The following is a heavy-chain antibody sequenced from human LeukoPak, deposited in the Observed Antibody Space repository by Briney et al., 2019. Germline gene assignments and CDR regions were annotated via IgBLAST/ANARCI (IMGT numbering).Heavy chain of an antibody. V-gene: IGHV4-61*02. CDR1: GGSISSGSYY. J-gene: IGHJ6*03. CDR3: ARDRYTPRSGDYYYYMDV. D-gene: IGHD3-16*02. Sequence: PSETLSLTCTVSGGSISSGSYYWSWIRQPAGKGLEWIGRIYTSGSTNYNPSLKSRVTISVDTSKNQFSLKLSSVTAADTAVYYCARDRYTPRSGDYYYYMDVWGKGTTVTVSS. CDR2: IYTSGST.